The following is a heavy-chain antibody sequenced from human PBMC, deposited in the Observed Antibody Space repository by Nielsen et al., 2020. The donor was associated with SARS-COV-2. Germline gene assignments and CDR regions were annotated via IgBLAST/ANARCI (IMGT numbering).Heavy chain of an antibody. CDR3: ARVDAIVATNEPNFDY. J-gene: IGHJ4*02. CDR2: IYYSGST. Sequence: SETLSLTCTVSGGSISSSSYYWGWIRQPPGKGLEWIGSIYYSGSTYYNPSLKSRVTISVDTSKNQFSLKLSSVTAADTAVYYCARVDAIVATNEPNFDYWGQGTLVTVSS. CDR1: GGSISSSSYY. D-gene: IGHD5-12*01. V-gene: IGHV4-39*07.